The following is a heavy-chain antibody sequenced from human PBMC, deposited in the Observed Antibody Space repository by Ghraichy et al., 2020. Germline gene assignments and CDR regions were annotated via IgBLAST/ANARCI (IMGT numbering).Heavy chain of an antibody. J-gene: IGHJ1*01. Sequence: AISGSGGSTYYADSVKGRFTISRDNSKNTLYLQMNSLRAEDTAVYYCAKDWFGKSLIRRFKDQKPPAEYFQHWGQGTLVTVSS. V-gene: IGHV3-23*01. CDR2: ISGSGGST. D-gene: IGHD3-16*01. CDR3: AKDWFGKSLIRRFKDQKPPAEYFQH.